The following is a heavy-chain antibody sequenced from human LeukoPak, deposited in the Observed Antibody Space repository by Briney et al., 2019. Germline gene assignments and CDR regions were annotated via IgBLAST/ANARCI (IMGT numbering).Heavy chain of an antibody. Sequence: GGSLRLSCAGSGFIFNNYAMHWVRQPPGKGLEWVSGISWNSGSIDYADSVKGRFTISRDNAKNSLYLQMNSLRAEDTAVCYCARWGPYDSSGYYYRPSFDYWAREPWSPSPQ. CDR1: GFIFNNYA. D-gene: IGHD3-22*01. CDR2: ISWNSGSI. CDR3: ARWGPYDSSGYYYRPSFDY. V-gene: IGHV3-9*01. J-gene: IGHJ4*02.